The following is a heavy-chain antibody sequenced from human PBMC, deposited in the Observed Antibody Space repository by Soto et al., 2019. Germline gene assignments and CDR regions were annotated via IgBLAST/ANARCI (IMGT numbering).Heavy chain of an antibody. CDR1: GFTVSSNY. Sequence: PGGSLRLSCAASGFTVSSNYMSWVRQAPGKGLEWVSVIYSGGSTYYADSVKGRFTISRDNSKNTLYLQMNSLRAEDTAVYYCARVSTELRFLEWLLYFDYWGQGTLVTVSS. V-gene: IGHV3-66*01. CDR2: IYSGGST. CDR3: ARVSTELRFLEWLLYFDY. J-gene: IGHJ4*02. D-gene: IGHD3-3*01.